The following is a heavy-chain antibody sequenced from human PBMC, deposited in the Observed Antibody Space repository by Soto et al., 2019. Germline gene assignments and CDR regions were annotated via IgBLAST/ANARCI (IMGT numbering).Heavy chain of an antibody. CDR3: AKDRYYDSSGYLGAFDI. D-gene: IGHD3-22*01. CDR1: GFTFSSYA. CDR2: VSGSGYST. J-gene: IGHJ3*02. V-gene: IGHV3-23*01. Sequence: PGGSLRLSCAASGFTFSSYAMSWVRQAPGKGLEWVSAVSGSGYSTYYADSVKGRFTISRGNSKSTLYLQMNSLRAEDTAVYYCAKDRYYDSSGYLGAFDIWGQGTMVTVSS.